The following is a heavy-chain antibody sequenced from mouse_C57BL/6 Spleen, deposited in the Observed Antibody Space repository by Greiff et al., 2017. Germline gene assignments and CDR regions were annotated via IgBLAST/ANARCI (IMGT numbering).Heavy chain of an antibody. D-gene: IGHD1-1*01. CDR2: IRSKSNNYAT. J-gene: IGHJ2*01. CDR1: GFSFNTYA. CDR3: VRQSGTVVAFDY. Sequence: EVQLQESGGGLVQPKGSLKLSCAASGFSFNTYAMNWVRQAPGKGLEWVARIRSKSNNYATYYADSVKDRFTISRDDSESMLYLQMNNLKTEDTAMYYCVRQSGTVVAFDYWGQGTTLTVSS. V-gene: IGHV10-1*01.